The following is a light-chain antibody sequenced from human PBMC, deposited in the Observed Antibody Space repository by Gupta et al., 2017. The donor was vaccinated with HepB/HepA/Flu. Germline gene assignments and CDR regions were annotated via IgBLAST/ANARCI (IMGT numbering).Light chain of an antibody. CDR1: HSIGSG. J-gene: IGKJ1*01. CDR2: GAS. Sequence: TQSPVTLSLSPGERATLSCRASHSIGSGLAWYQQKPGQAPRLLIYGASTRATDIPARFSGSGCGTEFVLTISGLQAEDAASYYCQKYGGGYPTFGPGTRVEIK. V-gene: IGKV3D-15*01. CDR3: QKYGGGYPT.